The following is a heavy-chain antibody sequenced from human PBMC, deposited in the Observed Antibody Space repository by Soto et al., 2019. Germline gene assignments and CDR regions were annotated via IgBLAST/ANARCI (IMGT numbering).Heavy chain of an antibody. D-gene: IGHD2-2*01. V-gene: IGHV1-69*13. CDR2: IIPRSATS. CDR3: AREGLVLVKTTSTSDFSSCARDS. Sequence: GASVKVSCRTAGYTFRTYTITCTLQAPGQGLEWMGGIIPRSATSNYAQKFQGRVTITADESTNTAYMELSSLRSEDTAVYYCAREGLVLVKTTSTSDFSSCARDSWGKGITVT. CDR1: GYTFRTYT. J-gene: IGHJ6*03.